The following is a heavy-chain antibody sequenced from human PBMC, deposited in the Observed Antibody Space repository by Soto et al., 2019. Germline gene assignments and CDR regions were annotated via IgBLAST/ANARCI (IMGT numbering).Heavy chain of an antibody. D-gene: IGHD3-10*01. CDR2: IDPSDSYT. V-gene: IGHV5-10-1*01. Sequence: PGACLKISCKGSGYSFTSYWISWVRQMAVKGLEWMGRIDPSDSYTNYSPSFQGHVTISADKSISTAYLQWSSLKASDTAMYYCARLSGYCGSGSYSPPRYWGQGNLVTVPS. CDR3: ARLSGYCGSGSYSPPRY. J-gene: IGHJ4*02. CDR1: GYSFTSYW.